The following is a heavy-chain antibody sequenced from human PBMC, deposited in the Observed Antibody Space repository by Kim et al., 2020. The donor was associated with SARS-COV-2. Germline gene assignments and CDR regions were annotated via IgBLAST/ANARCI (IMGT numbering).Heavy chain of an antibody. J-gene: IGHJ4*02. V-gene: IGHV3-23*01. Sequence: GGSLRLSCAASGFTFNSYAISWVRQAPGKGLEWVSVVSASGGGTYYAGSVKGRFTISRDNSRNTMYLQMNSLRAEDTAVYYCAKADGSWGRYYFDYWGLGTLVTVSS. CDR1: GFTFNSYA. CDR2: VSASGGGT. CDR3: AKADGSWGRYYFDY. D-gene: IGHD1-26*01.